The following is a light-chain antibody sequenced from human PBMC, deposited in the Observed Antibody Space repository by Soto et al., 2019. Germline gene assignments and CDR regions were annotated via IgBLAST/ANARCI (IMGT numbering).Light chain of an antibody. CDR1: QSIGSY. CDR2: DAS. J-gene: IGKJ3*01. CDR3: QQRSTWPPFS. Sequence: EIVLTQSPATLSLSLGERATLSCRASQSIGSYLAWYQHKLGQPPRLLIYDASNRATGIPVRFSGSGSGTDFTLTISSLEPDDFAVYYCQQRSTWPPFSFGTGTKADIK. V-gene: IGKV3-11*01.